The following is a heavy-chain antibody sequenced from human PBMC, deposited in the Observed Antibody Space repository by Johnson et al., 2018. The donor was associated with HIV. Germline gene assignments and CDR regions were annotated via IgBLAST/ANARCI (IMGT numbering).Heavy chain of an antibody. Sequence: VQLVESGGGLVQPGRSLRLSCVASGFIFNDYAMHWVRQVPEKGLEWVAAISWNSDSIYYADSVRGRFTISRDNAKNSLYLEMNGLRPEDTAVYYCARDRGLDAFDIWGQGTMVTVSS. CDR2: ISWNSDSI. D-gene: IGHD3-10*01. J-gene: IGHJ3*02. CDR3: ARDRGLDAFDI. V-gene: IGHV3-9*01. CDR1: GFIFNDYA.